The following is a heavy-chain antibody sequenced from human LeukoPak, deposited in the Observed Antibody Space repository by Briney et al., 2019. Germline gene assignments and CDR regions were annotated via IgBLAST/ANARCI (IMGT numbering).Heavy chain of an antibody. V-gene: IGHV4-59*01. CDR1: GGSISPYY. J-gene: IGHJ4*02. D-gene: IGHD6-25*01. CDR3: ARAETLAAIYFDF. CDR2: IFYSGIT. Sequence: SETLSLTCSVSGGSISPYYWSWIRQPPGRGLEWIGYIFYSGITTYNPSLKSRVTISLDSSKNQFFLRLTSVTAADTAMYYCARAETLAAIYFDFWGQGSLVTVSS.